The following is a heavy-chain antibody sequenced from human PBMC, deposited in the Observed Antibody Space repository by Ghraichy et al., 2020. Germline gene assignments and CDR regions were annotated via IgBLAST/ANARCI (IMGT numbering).Heavy chain of an antibody. CDR1: GGSISSSSFH. CDR2: IYYGGTT. Sequence: SETLSLICSVSGGSISSSSFHWAWIRQSPGKGLEWIGSIYYGGTTYDNPSLKSRVTMSVDTSSNYFSLKLSSVTASDTAVYYCARHGRNIRGWYGGYFDYWGQGTRVTVSS. CDR3: ARHGRNIRGWYGGYFDY. V-gene: IGHV4-39*01. J-gene: IGHJ4*02. D-gene: IGHD6-19*01.